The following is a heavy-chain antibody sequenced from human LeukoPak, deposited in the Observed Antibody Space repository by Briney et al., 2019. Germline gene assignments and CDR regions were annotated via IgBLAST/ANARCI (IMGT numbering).Heavy chain of an antibody. CDR1: DGSISGYY. J-gene: IGHJ4*02. CDR2: MHTSGSS. CDR3: ARDLGSGWYDY. D-gene: IGHD6-13*01. Sequence: SETLSLTCSVSDGSISGYYWGWIRQPAGKGLEWIGRMHTSGSSNYNVSLKSRVAMSVDTSRNQFALRLSSVTAADTAIYYCARDLGSGWYDYWGQGTLVTVSS. V-gene: IGHV4-4*07.